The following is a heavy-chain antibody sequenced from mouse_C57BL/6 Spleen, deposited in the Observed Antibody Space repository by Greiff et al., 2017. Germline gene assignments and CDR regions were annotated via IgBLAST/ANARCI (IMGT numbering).Heavy chain of an antibody. D-gene: IGHD1-1*01. J-gene: IGHJ4*01. CDR2: IWSGGSK. Sequence: QVQLKQSGPGLVQPSQSLSITCKVSGFSLTSYGVHWVRQSPGKGLEWMGVIWSGGSKDYHAAFISRLVNSKYNSNSQVFFKRNCLQADYSAIYDFSRNPLTTVVATSPAMDYWGQGTSVTVSS. CDR1: GFSLTSYG. V-gene: IGHV2-2*01. CDR3: SRNPLTTVVATSPAMDY.